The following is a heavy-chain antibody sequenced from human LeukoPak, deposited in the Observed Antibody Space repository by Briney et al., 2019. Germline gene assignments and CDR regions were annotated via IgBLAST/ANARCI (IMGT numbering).Heavy chain of an antibody. CDR1: GFTFSSYA. Sequence: GGSVILSCAASGFTFSSYAMHWVRQAPGKGLEWVAVISDDGSSKYYADSAKGRFTISRNNSKNTLYMQINSLSADEPAVYYCAREEITGVVVNAIRYWGQGTLVTVSS. CDR3: AREEITGVVVNAIRY. CDR2: ISDDGSSK. V-gene: IGHV3-30-3*01. D-gene: IGHD2-21*01. J-gene: IGHJ4*02.